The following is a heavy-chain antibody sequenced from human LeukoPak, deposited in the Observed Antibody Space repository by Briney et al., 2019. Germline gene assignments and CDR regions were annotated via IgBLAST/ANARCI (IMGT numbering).Heavy chain of an antibody. D-gene: IGHD1-26*01. CDR1: GFTVSSNY. CDR3: ARTVGATAYFDY. V-gene: IGHV3-66*01. J-gene: IGHJ4*02. Sequence: GGSLRLSCAASGFTVSSNYMSWVRQAPGKGLEWVSVIYSGGSTYYADSVEGRFTISRDNSKNTLYLQMNSLRAEDTAVYYCARTVGATAYFDYWGQGTLVTVSS. CDR2: IYSGGST.